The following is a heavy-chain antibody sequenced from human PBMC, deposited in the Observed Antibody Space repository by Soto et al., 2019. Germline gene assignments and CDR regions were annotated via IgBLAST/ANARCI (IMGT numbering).Heavy chain of an antibody. Sequence: EVQLVESGGDLVQPGGSLRLSCAASGFTFSSSAMHWVRQAPGKGLEYVSSISSDGGNTYYANSVKGRFTISRDSSKTILSLQMGSMRAEDMAVSYCARRSDVWSAFDIWGQGTMVTFSS. CDR1: GFTFSSSA. CDR3: ARRSDVWSAFDI. CDR2: ISSDGGNT. D-gene: IGHD2-21*01. V-gene: IGHV3-64*01. J-gene: IGHJ3*02.